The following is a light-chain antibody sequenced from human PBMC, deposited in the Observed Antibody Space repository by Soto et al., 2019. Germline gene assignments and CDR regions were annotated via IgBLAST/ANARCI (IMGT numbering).Light chain of an antibody. CDR3: HAYDSSRSALV. CDR2: GDS. CDR1: SSNIGAAYD. V-gene: IGLV1-40*01. J-gene: IGLJ2*01. Sequence: QSVLTQPPSVSGAPGQRGTISCTGSSSNIGAAYDVHWYQQLPGTAPKLLSYGDSNRTSRVPDRFSGSKSGTSASLAITGLHSEDEADYYCHAYDSSRSALVFGGGTKLAVL.